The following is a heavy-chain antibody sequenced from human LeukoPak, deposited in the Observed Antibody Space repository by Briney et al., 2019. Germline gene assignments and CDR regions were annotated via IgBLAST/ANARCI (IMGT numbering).Heavy chain of an antibody. V-gene: IGHV3-7*01. CDR2: IKQDEGEK. CDR3: ARVYYQDSGTSYRHLDY. Sequence: PGGSLRLSCAASGFTFRNYCMTWVRQVPGKGLEWVASIKQDEGEKYFLDSVKGRFTISRGNAENSLYLQMNSLRAEDTAVYYCARVYYQDSGTSYRHLDYWGQGTLVTVSS. D-gene: IGHD3-22*01. CDR1: GFTFRNYC. J-gene: IGHJ4*02.